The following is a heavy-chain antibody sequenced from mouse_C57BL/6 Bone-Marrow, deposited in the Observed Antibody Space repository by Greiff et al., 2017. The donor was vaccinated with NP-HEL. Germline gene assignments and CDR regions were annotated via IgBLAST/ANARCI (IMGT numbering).Heavy chain of an antibody. V-gene: IGHV1-50*01. Sequence: QVQLQQPGAELVKPGASVKLSCKASGYTFTTYWMQWVKQRPGQGLEWIGEIDPSASYTNYNQKFKGKATLTVDTYSSTAYMQLSSLTSEDSAVYYCARKAYYGRSYEFAYWGQGTLVTVSA. J-gene: IGHJ3*01. CDR1: GYTFTTYW. D-gene: IGHD1-1*01. CDR2: IDPSASYT. CDR3: ARKAYYGRSYEFAY.